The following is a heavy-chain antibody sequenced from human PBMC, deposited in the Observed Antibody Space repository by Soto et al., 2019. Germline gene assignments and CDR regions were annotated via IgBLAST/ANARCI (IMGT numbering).Heavy chain of an antibody. CDR3: ARHARTITFGGVIGWFDP. CDR2: IYYSGST. Sequence: QLQLQESGPGLVKPSETLSLTCTVSGGSISSSSYYWGWIRQPPGKGLEWIGSIYYSGSTYYNPSLKSRVTISVDTSKHQFSLKLSSVTAADTAVYYCARHARTITFGGVIGWFDPWGQGTLVTVSS. CDR1: GGSISSSSYY. V-gene: IGHV4-39*01. D-gene: IGHD3-16*02. J-gene: IGHJ5*02.